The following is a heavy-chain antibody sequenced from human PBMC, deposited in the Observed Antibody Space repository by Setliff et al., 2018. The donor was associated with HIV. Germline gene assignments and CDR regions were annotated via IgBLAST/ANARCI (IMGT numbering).Heavy chain of an antibody. CDR3: ARDKTAVPRDVDAFDI. CDR2: IYTSGNT. CDR1: GGSISSYY. D-gene: IGHD6-13*01. V-gene: IGHV4-4*07. Sequence: PSETLSLNCTVSGGSISSYYWSGIRQPAGKGLEWIGRIYTSGNTNYNPSLKSLKSRVTMSVDTSKNQFSLKLSSVTAADTAVYYCARDKTAVPRDVDAFDIWGQGTMVTVSS. J-gene: IGHJ3*02.